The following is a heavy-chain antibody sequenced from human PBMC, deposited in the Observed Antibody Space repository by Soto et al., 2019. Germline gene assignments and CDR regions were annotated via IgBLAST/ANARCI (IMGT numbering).Heavy chain of an antibody. CDR2: ISSSSSYI. Sequence: NPVGSLRLSCAASGFTFSSYSMNWVRQAPGKGLEWVSSISSSSSYIYYADSVKGRFTISRDNAKNSLYLQMNSLRAEDTAVYYCARRGGSSSWPLDYWGQGTLVTVSS. D-gene: IGHD6-13*01. V-gene: IGHV3-21*01. CDR1: GFTFSSYS. J-gene: IGHJ4*02. CDR3: ARRGGSSSWPLDY.